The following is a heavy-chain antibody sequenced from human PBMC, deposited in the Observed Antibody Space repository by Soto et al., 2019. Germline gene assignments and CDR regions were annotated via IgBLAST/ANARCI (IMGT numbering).Heavy chain of an antibody. V-gene: IGHV4-59*01. CDR1: GGSISSYY. CDR3: ARGGLYYYGSGSYGPPAGYYGMDV. Sequence: SETLSLTCTVSGGSISSYYWSWIRQPPGKGLEWIGYIYYSGSTNYNPSLKSRVTISVDTSKNQFSLKLSSVTAADTAVYYCARGGLYYYGSGSYGPPAGYYGMDVWGQGTTVTVSS. D-gene: IGHD3-10*01. CDR2: IYYSGST. J-gene: IGHJ6*02.